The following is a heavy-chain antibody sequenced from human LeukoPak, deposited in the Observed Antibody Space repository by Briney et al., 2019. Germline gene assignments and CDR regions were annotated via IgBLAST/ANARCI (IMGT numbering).Heavy chain of an antibody. D-gene: IGHD4-17*01. CDR3: ARSLGSVTIDY. V-gene: IGHV3-21*01. Sequence: GGSLRLSCAASGFTFSSYSMNWVRQAPGKGLEWVSSISSSSSYIYYADSVKGRFTISRDNAKNSLYLQMYSLRAEDTAVYYCARSLGSVTIDYWGQGTLVTVSS. CDR2: ISSSSSYI. CDR1: GFTFSSYS. J-gene: IGHJ4*02.